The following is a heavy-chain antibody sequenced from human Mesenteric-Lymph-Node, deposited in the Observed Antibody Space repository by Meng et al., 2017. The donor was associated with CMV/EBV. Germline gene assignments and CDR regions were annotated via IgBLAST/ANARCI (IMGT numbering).Heavy chain of an antibody. V-gene: IGHV3-30*02. Sequence: GGSLRLSCVASGFTFSSYGMHWVRQAPGKGLEWVAFIRYDGSNKYYADSVKGRFTISRDNSKNTLYLQMNSLRAEDTAVYYCAKDGRAYYDFWSGYYYFDYWGQGTLVTVSS. J-gene: IGHJ4*02. D-gene: IGHD3-3*01. CDR3: AKDGRAYYDFWSGYYYFDY. CDR2: IRYDGSNK. CDR1: GFTFSSYG.